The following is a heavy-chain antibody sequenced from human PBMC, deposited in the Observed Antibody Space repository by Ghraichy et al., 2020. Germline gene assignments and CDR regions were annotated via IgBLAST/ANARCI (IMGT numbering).Heavy chain of an antibody. Sequence: SETLSLTCSVSGGSISSSGSYWNWIRQHPGQGLEWIGYIYFSGSTYYNPSLKSRVTISVDTSKNQFSLKLSSVTAADTAVYFCARGAVDVVTATYNWFDPWGQGTLVTVSS. CDR1: GGSISSSGSY. CDR3: ARGAVDVVTATYNWFDP. J-gene: IGHJ5*02. CDR2: IYFSGST. V-gene: IGHV4-31*03. D-gene: IGHD2-21*02.